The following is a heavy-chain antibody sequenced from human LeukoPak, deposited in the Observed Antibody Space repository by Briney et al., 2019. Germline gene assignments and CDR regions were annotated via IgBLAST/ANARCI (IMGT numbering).Heavy chain of an antibody. CDR1: GSTFSSYS. J-gene: IGHJ3*02. CDR2: ISSSSRTI. D-gene: IGHD3-16*01. Sequence: GGSLRLSCAAYGSTFSSYSMNWVRQAPGKGLEWVSYISSSSRTIYYADSVKGRFTISRDNAKNSLYLQMNSLRAEDTAVYYCARGVRDAFDIWGQGTMVTVSS. CDR3: ARGVRDAFDI. V-gene: IGHV3-48*01.